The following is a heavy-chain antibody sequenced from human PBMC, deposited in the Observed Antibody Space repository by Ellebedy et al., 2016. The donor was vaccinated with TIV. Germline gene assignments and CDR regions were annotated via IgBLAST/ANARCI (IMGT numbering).Heavy chain of an antibody. CDR1: GFTFSNSA. Sequence: GESLKISCAASGFTFSNSAMNWVRQAPGKGLDWVSAISGSDDRTYYADSVKDRFTISRDNSKNTLYIQMNSLRAEDTAVYYCAKSEYKGIFQSPDFWGQGTLVTVSS. D-gene: IGHD2/OR15-2a*01. CDR3: AKSEYKGIFQSPDF. CDR2: ISGSDDRT. J-gene: IGHJ4*02. V-gene: IGHV3-23*01.